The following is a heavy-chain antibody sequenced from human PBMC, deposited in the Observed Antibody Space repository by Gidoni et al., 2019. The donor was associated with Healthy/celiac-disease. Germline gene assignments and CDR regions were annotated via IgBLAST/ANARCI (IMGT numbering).Heavy chain of an antibody. CDR2: INHSGST. J-gene: IGHJ3*02. CDR1: GGSFSGYY. D-gene: IGHD3-22*01. V-gene: IGHV4-34*01. CDR3: ARRLRWVLRLHDAFDI. Sequence: VQLQPWGAGLLKPSETLSLTCAVYGGSFSGYYWSWIRQPPGKGLEWIGEINHSGSTNYNPALKSRVTISVDTSKNKVSLKRSSVTAADTAVYYCARRLRWVLRLHDAFDIWGQGTMVTVSS.